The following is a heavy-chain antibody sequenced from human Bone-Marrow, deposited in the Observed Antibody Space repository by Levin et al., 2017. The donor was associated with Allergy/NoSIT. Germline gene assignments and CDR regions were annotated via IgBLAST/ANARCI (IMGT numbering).Heavy chain of an antibody. CDR3: ARDCTGGSCYPLF. Sequence: GESLKISCQASGYTFTTFGISWVRQAPGQGPEWMGWISGHNGNTKYAQKLQGRVTMTTDTSTSTAYMELRSLRSDDTAVYYCARDCTGGSCYPLFWGQGTLVTVSS. J-gene: IGHJ4*02. CDR1: GYTFTTFG. D-gene: IGHD2-15*01. CDR2: ISGHNGNT. V-gene: IGHV1-18*01.